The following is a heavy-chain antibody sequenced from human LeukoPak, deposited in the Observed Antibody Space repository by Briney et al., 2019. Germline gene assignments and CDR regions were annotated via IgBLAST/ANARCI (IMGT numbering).Heavy chain of an antibody. J-gene: IGHJ3*02. V-gene: IGHV4-61*01. Sequence: SETLSLTCTVSGGSVSSGSYYWSWIRQPPGKGLEWIGYIYYSGSTNYNPSLKSRVTISVDTSKNQFSLKLSSVTAADTAVYYCARDSILWFGELLKDHAFDIWGQGTMVTVSS. D-gene: IGHD3-10*01. CDR3: ARDSILWFGELLKDHAFDI. CDR2: IYYSGST. CDR1: GGSVSSGSYY.